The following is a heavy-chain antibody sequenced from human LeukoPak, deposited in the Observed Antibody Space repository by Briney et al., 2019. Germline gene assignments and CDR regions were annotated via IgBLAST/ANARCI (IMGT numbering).Heavy chain of an antibody. CDR3: ARERSSGWYGAFDI. D-gene: IGHD6-19*01. V-gene: IGHV3-21*01. Sequence: PGGSLRLSCVVSGFTFSNYSMNWVRQAPGKGLEWVSSISSSSSYIYYADSVKGRFTISRDNAKNSLYLQMNSLRAEDTAVYYCARERSSGWYGAFDIWGQGTMVTVSS. CDR1: GFTFSNYS. J-gene: IGHJ3*02. CDR2: ISSSSSYI.